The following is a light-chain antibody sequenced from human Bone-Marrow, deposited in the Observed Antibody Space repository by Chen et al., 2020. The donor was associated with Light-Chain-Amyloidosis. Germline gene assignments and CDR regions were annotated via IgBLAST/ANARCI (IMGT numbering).Light chain of an antibody. CDR3: SSYTSTNTLV. J-gene: IGLJ1*01. CDR1: SSDVGGDNH. V-gene: IGLV2-14*01. Sequence: QSALTQPASVSGSPGQSITISCTGTSSDVGGDNHVSWYQQHPDKAPKLMIYEVTTRPSWVPDRFSGSKSDNTASLTIAGLQTEDEADYFCSSYTSTNTLVFGSGTRVTGL. CDR2: EVT.